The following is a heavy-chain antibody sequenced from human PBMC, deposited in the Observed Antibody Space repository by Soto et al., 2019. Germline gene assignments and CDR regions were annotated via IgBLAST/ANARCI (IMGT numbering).Heavy chain of an antibody. CDR2: IYYSGST. V-gene: IGHV4-59*01. CDR1: GGSISSYY. CDR3: ARYRDDFWSGYFRWFDP. Sequence: ETLSLTCTVSGGSISSYYWSWIRQPPGKGLEWIGYIYYSGSTNYNPSLKSRVTISVDTSKNQFSLKLSSVTAADTAVYYCARYRDDFWSGYFRWFDPWGQGTLVTVSS. J-gene: IGHJ5*02. D-gene: IGHD3-3*01.